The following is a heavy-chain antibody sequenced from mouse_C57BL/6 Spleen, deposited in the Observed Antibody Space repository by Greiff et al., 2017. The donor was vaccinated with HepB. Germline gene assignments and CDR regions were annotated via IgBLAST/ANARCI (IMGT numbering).Heavy chain of an antibody. V-gene: IGHV5-9-1*02. Sequence: EVKVVESGEGLVKPGGSLKLSCAASGFTFSSYAMSWVRQTPEKRLEWVAYISSGGDYIYYADTVKGRFTISRDNARNTLYLQMSSLKSEDTAMYYCTSGTGTRDYAMDYWGQGTSVTVSS. D-gene: IGHD4-1*01. J-gene: IGHJ4*01. CDR3: TSGTGTRDYAMDY. CDR2: ISSGGDYI. CDR1: GFTFSSYA.